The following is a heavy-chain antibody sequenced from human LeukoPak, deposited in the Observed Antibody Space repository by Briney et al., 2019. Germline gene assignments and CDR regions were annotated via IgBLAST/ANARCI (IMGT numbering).Heavy chain of an antibody. J-gene: IGHJ6*03. CDR2: ISWDGGSS. D-gene: IGHD2-15*01. Sequence: GSLRLSCAASGFTSDDYAMHWVRQAPGKGLEWVSLISWDGGSSYYADSVKGRFTISRDNSKNSLYLQMNSLRAEDTALYYCAKSGYCSGGSCYFYMDVWGKGTTVTVSS. CDR1: GFTSDDYA. CDR3: AKSGYCSGGSCYFYMDV. V-gene: IGHV3-43D*03.